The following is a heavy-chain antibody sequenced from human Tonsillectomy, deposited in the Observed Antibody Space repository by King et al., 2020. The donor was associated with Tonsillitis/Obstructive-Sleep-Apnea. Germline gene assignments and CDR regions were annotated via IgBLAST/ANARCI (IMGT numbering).Heavy chain of an antibody. J-gene: IGHJ4*02. V-gene: IGHV3-74*01. CDR3: ARDRSSSWYMVGYFDY. D-gene: IGHD6-13*01. CDR2: INSDGSST. CDR1: GFTFSNYW. Sequence: VKLVESGGGLVQPGGSLRLSCAASGFTFSNYWMHWVRQAPGKGLVWVSRINSDGSSTSYADSVKGRFTISRDNAKNTLYLQMNSLRAEDTAVYYCARDRSSSWYMVGYFDYWGQGTLVTVSS.